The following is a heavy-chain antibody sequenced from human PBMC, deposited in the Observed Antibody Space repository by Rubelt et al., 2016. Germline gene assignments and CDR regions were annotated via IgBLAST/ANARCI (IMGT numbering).Heavy chain of an antibody. J-gene: IGHJ4*02. CDR1: GLSFSRYG. V-gene: IGHV3-30*02. CDR2: IRYDGSST. D-gene: IGHD3-10*01. CDR3: ANAWGGPYYPEY. Sequence: QVHLVESGGGVVQPGGSLRLSCAASGLSFSRYGMPWVRQAPGKGLEWVTFIRYDGSSTYYADSVKGRFTISRDKSQNTLFLQMDSLRPDDTAVYDCANAWGGPYYPEYWGQGTLVTVSS.